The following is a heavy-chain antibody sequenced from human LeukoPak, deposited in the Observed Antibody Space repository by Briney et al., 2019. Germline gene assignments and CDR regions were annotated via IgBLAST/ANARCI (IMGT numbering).Heavy chain of an antibody. V-gene: IGHV3-9*01. J-gene: IGHJ4*02. CDR2: ITWNSGST. CDR3: AKDACSGTSCSFDY. Sequence: GGSLRLSCAASGFSFDDYAMHWVRQAPGKGLEWVSGITWNSGSTGYADSVKGRFTISRDNAKNSLFVRMNSLRAEDTALYYCAKDACSGTSCSFDYWGQGTLVTVSS. D-gene: IGHD2-2*01. CDR1: GFSFDDYA.